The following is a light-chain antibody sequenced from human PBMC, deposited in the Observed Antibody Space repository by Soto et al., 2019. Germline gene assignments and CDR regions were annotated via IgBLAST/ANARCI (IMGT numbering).Light chain of an antibody. CDR3: QQYNTYAT. V-gene: IGKV1-39*01. Sequence: DIQMTQSPSSLSASVGDRVTITCRASQSITYLNWYQQKPGKAPKLLIYAASSLQSGVPSRFSGSGSGSEFNFTITGLQPDDFATYFCQQYNTYATFGQGTRLEI. CDR1: QSITY. J-gene: IGKJ5*01. CDR2: AAS.